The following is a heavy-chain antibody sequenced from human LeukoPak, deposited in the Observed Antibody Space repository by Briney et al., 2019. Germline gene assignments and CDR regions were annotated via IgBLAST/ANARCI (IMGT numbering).Heavy chain of an antibody. CDR1: GYTFTGYY. D-gene: IGHD3-10*01. CDR3: ARALLWFGEYAFDI. J-gene: IGHJ3*02. V-gene: IGHV1-2*06. Sequence: ASVKVSCTASGYTFTGYYMHWVRQAPGQGLEWMGRINPNSGGTNYAQKFQGRVTMTRDTSISTAYMELSRLRSDDTAVYYCARALLWFGEYAFDIWGQGTMVTVSS. CDR2: INPNSGGT.